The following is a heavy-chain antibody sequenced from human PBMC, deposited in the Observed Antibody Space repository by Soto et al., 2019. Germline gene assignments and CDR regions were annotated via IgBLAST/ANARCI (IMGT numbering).Heavy chain of an antibody. V-gene: IGHV3-33*01. Sequence: GGSLRLSCAASGFTFSSYGMHWVRQAPGKGLEWVAVIWYDGSNKYYADSVKGRFTISRDNSKNTLYLQMNSLRAEDTAVYYYARVPAIAAAPLYYYVMDVRGQGTTVTVSS. D-gene: IGHD6-13*01. CDR2: IWYDGSNK. J-gene: IGHJ6*02. CDR3: ARVPAIAAAPLYYYVMDV. CDR1: GFTFSSYG.